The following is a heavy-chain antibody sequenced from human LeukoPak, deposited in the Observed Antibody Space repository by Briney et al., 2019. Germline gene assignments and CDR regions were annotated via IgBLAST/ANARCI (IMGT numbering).Heavy chain of an antibody. CDR1: GFSITSGYF. CDR3: ARGQIYDYWTPVSWKFDL. Sequence: PSETLSLTCSVSGFSITSGYFWGWIRQSPGKGLEWIGNIYTTGAGSTYYNPSVKSRVTLFSDKAKNQLSLKMNSVTAADTAVYYCARGQIYDYWTPVSWKFDLWGRGTLVSVS. J-gene: IGHJ2*01. CDR2: IYTTGAGST. V-gene: IGHV4-38-2*02. D-gene: IGHD3/OR15-3a*01.